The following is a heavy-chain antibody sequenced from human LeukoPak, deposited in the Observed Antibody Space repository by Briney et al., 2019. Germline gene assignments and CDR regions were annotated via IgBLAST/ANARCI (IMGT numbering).Heavy chain of an antibody. CDR3: ARRWDTAIAL. CDR1: GGSFSGYY. J-gene: IGHJ4*02. D-gene: IGHD2-21*02. CDR2: INHSGST. V-gene: IGHV4-34*01. Sequence: SETLSLTCAVYGGSFSGYYWSWIRQPPGKGLEWIGEINHSGSTNYNPSLESRDTISADTSKNQFSLRLSSVTAADTAVYYCARRWDTAIALWGQGTLVTVSS.